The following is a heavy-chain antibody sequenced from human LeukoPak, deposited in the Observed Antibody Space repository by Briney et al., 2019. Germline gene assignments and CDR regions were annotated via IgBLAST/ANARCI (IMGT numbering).Heavy chain of an antibody. V-gene: IGHV3-74*01. J-gene: IGHJ4*02. Sequence: GGSLRLSCAASGFIFSSHWGHWVRHAPGKGVVWVSRISDDGSYTINVDSVKGRFTISRDNVNNMLYLHMNSLRAEDTAVYYCASFGISWRSSYWGQGTLVTVSS. CDR2: ISDDGSYT. D-gene: IGHD2-21*01. CDR3: ASFGISWRSSY. CDR1: GFIFSSHW.